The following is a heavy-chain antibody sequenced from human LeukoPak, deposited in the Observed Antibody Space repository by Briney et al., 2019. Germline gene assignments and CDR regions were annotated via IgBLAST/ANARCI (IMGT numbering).Heavy chain of an antibody. D-gene: IGHD3-22*01. CDR3: TRDGGNYYDSSGYYPLDY. J-gene: IGHJ4*02. Sequence: GGSLRLSCAASGFTFSSYSMNWVRQAPGKGLEWVGFIRSKAYGGTTEYAASVKGRFTISRDDSKSIAYLQMNSLKTEDTAVYYCTRDGGNYYDSSGYYPLDYWGQGTLVTVSS. V-gene: IGHV3-49*04. CDR1: GFTFSSYS. CDR2: IRSKAYGGTT.